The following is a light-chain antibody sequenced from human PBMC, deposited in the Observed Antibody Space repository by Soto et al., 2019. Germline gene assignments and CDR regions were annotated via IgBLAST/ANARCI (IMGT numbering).Light chain of an antibody. J-gene: IGKJ5*01. CDR2: DAS. Sequence: EIVLTQSPATLSLSPGERVTISCRASQSVSSYLAWYQQRPGQSPRLLIYDASSRATGIPTRFSGSGSGTDVTLTISSPDTEDFAVYYCQQRSNWPITFGPGTRLEIK. V-gene: IGKV3-11*01. CDR1: QSVSSY. CDR3: QQRSNWPIT.